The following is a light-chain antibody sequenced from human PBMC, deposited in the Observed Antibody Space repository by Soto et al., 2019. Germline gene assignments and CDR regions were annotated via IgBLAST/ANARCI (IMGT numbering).Light chain of an antibody. CDR1: QSISSW. V-gene: IGKV1-5*01. Sequence: TQSPGTLSLSPGERATLSCRASQSISSWLAWYQQKPGKAPKLLIYDASTLKSGVPSRFSGSGSGTKFTLTISSLQPDDFATYYCQEYNSYSGTFGQGTKVDIK. CDR3: QEYNSYSGT. J-gene: IGKJ1*01. CDR2: DAS.